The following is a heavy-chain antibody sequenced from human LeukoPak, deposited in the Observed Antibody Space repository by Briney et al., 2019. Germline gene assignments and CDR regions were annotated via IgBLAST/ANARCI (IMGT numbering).Heavy chain of an antibody. V-gene: IGHV4-34*01. D-gene: IGHD3-9*01. CDR2: INHSGST. J-gene: IGHJ6*03. CDR1: GGSFSGYY. Sequence: SETLSLTCAVSGGSFSGYYWSWIRQPPEKGLEWVGEINHSGSTNSNPALKTRVTVSVDTSKNQFSLKLSSVTAADTAVYYCARGGGNLLPYFDPKYYYYMDVWGKGTTVTVSS. CDR3: ARGGGNLLPYFDPKYYYYMDV.